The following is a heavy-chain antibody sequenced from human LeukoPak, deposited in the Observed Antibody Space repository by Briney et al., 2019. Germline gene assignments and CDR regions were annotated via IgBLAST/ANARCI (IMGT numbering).Heavy chain of an antibody. V-gene: IGHV3-23*01. J-gene: IGHJ4*02. CDR1: GFTFSNYA. CDR2: ISGSGGST. Sequence: SGGSLRLSCAASGFTFSNYAMSWVRQAPGKGLEWVSAISGSGGSTYYADSVKGRFTISRDNSKNTLYLQMNSLRAEDTAVYYCAKDKPWVVTATPRSRFDYWGQGTLVTVSS. D-gene: IGHD2-21*02. CDR3: AKDKPWVVTATPRSRFDY.